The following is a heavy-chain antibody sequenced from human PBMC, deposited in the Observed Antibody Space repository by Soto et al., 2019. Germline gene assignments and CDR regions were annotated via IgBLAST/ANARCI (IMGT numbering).Heavy chain of an antibody. CDR2: IDPSDSQT. Sequence: GESLKISCKGSGYSFAGYWITWVRQKPGKGLEWMGRIDPSDSQTYYSPSFRGHVTISATKSITTVFLQWSSLRASDTAMYYCARQIYDSDTGPNLRNYFDSWGQGTRVTVSS. V-gene: IGHV5-10-1*01. CDR3: ARQIYDSDTGPNLRNYFDS. D-gene: IGHD5-12*01. J-gene: IGHJ4*02. CDR1: GYSFAGYW.